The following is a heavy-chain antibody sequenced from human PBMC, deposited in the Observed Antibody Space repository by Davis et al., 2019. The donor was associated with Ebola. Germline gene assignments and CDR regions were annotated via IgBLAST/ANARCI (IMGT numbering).Heavy chain of an antibody. J-gene: IGHJ3*02. CDR1: GFSLSTSGVG. D-gene: IGHD2-15*01. CDR3: ARLQRIYCSGGSCYSTSAFDI. CDR2: IYWDDDK. Sequence: SGPTLVKPTQTLTLTCTFSGFSLSTSGVGVGWIRQPPGKALEWLALIYWDDDKRYSPSLKSRLTITKDTSKNQVVLTMTNMDPVDTATYYCARLQRIYCSGGSCYSTSAFDIWGQGTMVTVSS. V-gene: IGHV2-5*02.